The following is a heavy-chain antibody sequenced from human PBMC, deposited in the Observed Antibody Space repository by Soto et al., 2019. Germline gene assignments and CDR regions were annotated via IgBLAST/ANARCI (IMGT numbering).Heavy chain of an antibody. D-gene: IGHD5-12*01. J-gene: IGHJ5*02. CDR2: ISARGGSS. Sequence: EVQLLESGGGLVQPGGSLRLACAASGFSFNSYAMVCVRQAPGKGLEWVSVISARGGSSYFADSVKGRFTISRDNSKNVLSLEMNNLRAEDTATYFCVKGSIEYSASVDRWGQGTLVLVSS. CDR3: VKGSIEYSASVDR. V-gene: IGHV3-23*01. CDR1: GFSFNSYA.